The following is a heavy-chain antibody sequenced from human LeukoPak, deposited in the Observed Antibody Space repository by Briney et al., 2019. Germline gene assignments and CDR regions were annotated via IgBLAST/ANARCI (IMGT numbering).Heavy chain of an antibody. J-gene: IGHJ4*02. V-gene: IGHV3-53*01. CDR2: IYSGGST. CDR1: GFTVSSNY. Sequence: GGSLRLSCAASGFTVSSNYMSWVRQAPGKGLEWVSVIYSGGSTYYADSVKGRFTISRDNSKNTLYLQINSLRAEDTAVYYCARHGAAAGTGYFDYWGQGTLVTVSS. D-gene: IGHD6-13*01. CDR3: ARHGAAAGTGYFDY.